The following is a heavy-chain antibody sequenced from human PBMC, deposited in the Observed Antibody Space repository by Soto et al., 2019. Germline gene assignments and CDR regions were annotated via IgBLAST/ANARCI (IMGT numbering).Heavy chain of an antibody. Sequence: EXLKISCKSSGYXFAGYWVGWVRHMPGKGLDWMGVIYPGDSDTRCSPSFHVQVTISADKSIRTAYLQWSSVKASDTAMYFCARLPGVRGVFDGFTVWGQGTMGTVSS. D-gene: IGHD3-10*01. CDR3: ARLPGVRGVFDGFTV. V-gene: IGHV5-51*01. CDR1: GYXFAGYW. J-gene: IGHJ3*01. CDR2: IYPGDSDT.